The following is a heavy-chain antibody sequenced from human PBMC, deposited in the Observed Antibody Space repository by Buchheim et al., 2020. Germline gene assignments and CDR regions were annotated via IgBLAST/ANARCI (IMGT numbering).Heavy chain of an antibody. CDR3: ARSSIAAAGTHDY. D-gene: IGHD6-13*01. CDR1: GFTFSSYG. CDR2: IWDDGSKK. Sequence: QVQLVESGGGVVQPGRSLRLSCAASGFTFSSYGMHWVRQAPGKGLEWVAVIWDDGSKKYYADSVKGRFTISRDNAKKTLYLQMNSLRAEDTAVYYCARSSIAAAGTHDYWGQGTL. J-gene: IGHJ4*02. V-gene: IGHV3-33*01.